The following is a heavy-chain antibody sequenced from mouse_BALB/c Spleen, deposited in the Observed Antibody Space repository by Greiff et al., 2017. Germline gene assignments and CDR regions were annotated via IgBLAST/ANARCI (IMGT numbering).Heavy chain of an antibody. CDR1: GFTFSNYW. D-gene: IGHD1-1*01. J-gene: IGHJ2*01. V-gene: IGHV6-6*02. Sequence: EVMLVESGGGLVQPGGSMKLSCVASGFTFSNYWMNWVRQSPEKGLEWVAEIRLKSNNYATHYAESVKGRFTISRDDSKSSVYLQMNNLRAEDTGIYYCTRDGYGSSYDYWGQGTTLTVSS. CDR3: TRDGYGSSYDY. CDR2: IRLKSNNYAT.